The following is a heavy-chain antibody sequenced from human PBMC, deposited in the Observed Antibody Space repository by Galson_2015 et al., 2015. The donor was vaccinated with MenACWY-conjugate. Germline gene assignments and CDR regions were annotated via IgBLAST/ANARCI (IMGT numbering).Heavy chain of an antibody. CDR3: ARHPPGGRGMDV. CDR1: GYNFITYW. D-gene: IGHD1-26*01. Sequence: QSGAEVKKPGESLKISCKGSGYNFITYWIGWVRQMPGKGLEWVGLISPIDSKTRHSPAFEGQVTISADKSISTAYLQWNSLQASDTAMYYCARHPPGGRGMDVWGQGTTVTVSS. V-gene: IGHV5-51*01. J-gene: IGHJ6*02. CDR2: ISPIDSKT.